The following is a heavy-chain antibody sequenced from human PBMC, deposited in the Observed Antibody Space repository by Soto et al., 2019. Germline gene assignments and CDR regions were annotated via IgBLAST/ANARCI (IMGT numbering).Heavy chain of an antibody. CDR2: ISYDGSNK. J-gene: IGHJ6*02. CDR3: AKGDPEYSGSYWTWSYYYYGMDV. V-gene: IGHV3-30*18. D-gene: IGHD1-26*01. Sequence: GGSLRLSCAASGFTFSSYGMHWVRQAPGKGLEWVAVISYDGSNKYYADSVKGRFTISRDNSKNTLYLQMNSLRAEDTAVYYCAKGDPEYSGSYWTWSYYYYGMDVWGQGTTVTVSS. CDR1: GFTFSSYG.